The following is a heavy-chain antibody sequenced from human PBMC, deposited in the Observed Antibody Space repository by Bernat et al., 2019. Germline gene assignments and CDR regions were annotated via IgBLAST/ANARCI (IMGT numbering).Heavy chain of an antibody. J-gene: IGHJ4*02. CDR2: ISYDGSNK. D-gene: IGHD4-17*01. V-gene: IGHV3-30*01. CDR1: GFTFSSYA. Sequence: QVQLVESGGGVVQPGRSLRLFCAASGFTFSSYAMHWVRQAPGKGLEWVAVISYDGSNKYYADSVKGRFTISRDNSKNTLYLQMNSLRAEDTAVYYCARDAHSYGLATVTTFFDYWGQGTLVTVSS. CDR3: ARDAHSYGLATVTTFFDY.